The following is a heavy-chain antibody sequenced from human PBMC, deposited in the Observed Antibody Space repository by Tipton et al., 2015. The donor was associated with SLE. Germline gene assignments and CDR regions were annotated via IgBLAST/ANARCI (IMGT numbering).Heavy chain of an antibody. CDR1: GFTFSSYG. CDR2: ISYDGSNK. Sequence: SLRLSCAASGFTFSSYGMHWVRQAPGKGLEWVAFISYDGSNKYYANSVKGRLTISRDNSKNTLYLQMNSLRAEDTAVYYCAKGRRGYCSSTSCHGAGGMDVWGQGTTVTVSS. J-gene: IGHJ6*02. CDR3: AKGRRGYCSSTSCHGAGGMDV. V-gene: IGHV3-30*18. D-gene: IGHD2-2*01.